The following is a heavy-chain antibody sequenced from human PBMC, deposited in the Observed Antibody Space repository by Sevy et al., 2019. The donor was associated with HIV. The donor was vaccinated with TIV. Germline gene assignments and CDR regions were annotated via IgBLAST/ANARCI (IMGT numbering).Heavy chain of an antibody. CDR1: GYTFTSYA. Sequence: ASVKVSCKASGYTFTSYAMNWVRPAPRQGLEWMGWINTNTGNPTYAQGFTGRFVFSLDTSVSTAYLQISSLKAEDTAVYYCARPLRFWSGYRDAFDIWGQGTMVTVSS. D-gene: IGHD3-3*01. CDR2: INTNTGNP. CDR3: ARPLRFWSGYRDAFDI. J-gene: IGHJ3*02. V-gene: IGHV7-4-1*02.